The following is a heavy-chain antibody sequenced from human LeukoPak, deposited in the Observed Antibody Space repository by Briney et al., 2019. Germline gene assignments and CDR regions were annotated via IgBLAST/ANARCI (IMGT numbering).Heavy chain of an antibody. V-gene: IGHV4-39*01. CDR2: IYYSGDT. D-gene: IGHD3-22*01. Sequence: SETLSLTCTVSGGSISSTNYYWAWIRQPPGKGLEWIGTIYYSGDTYYTPSLKSRVTISVDTSKNQFSLKLSSVTAADTAVYYCARSYDSSGSPLGDYWGQGTLVTVSS. J-gene: IGHJ4*02. CDR1: GGSISSTNYY. CDR3: ARSYDSSGSPLGDY.